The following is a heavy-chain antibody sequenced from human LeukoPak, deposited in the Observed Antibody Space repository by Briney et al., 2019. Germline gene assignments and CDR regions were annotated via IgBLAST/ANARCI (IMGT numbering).Heavy chain of an antibody. Sequence: PGGSLRLSCAASGFTFSSYGMHWVRQAPGKGLEWVAVISYDGSNKYYADSVKGRFTISRDNSKNTLYLQMNSLRAEDTAVYYCAKLERFVAQSYYFDYWGQGTLVTVSS. CDR3: AKLERFVAQSYYFDY. D-gene: IGHD1-1*01. V-gene: IGHV3-30*18. J-gene: IGHJ4*02. CDR1: GFTFSSYG. CDR2: ISYDGSNK.